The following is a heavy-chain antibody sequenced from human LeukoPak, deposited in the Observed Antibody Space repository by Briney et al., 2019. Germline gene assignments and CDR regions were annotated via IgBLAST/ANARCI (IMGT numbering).Heavy chain of an antibody. V-gene: IGHV4-59*01. CDR2: IYYSGST. J-gene: IGHJ6*02. CDR1: GGSISSYY. CDR3: ARDRDYYGMDV. Sequence: SETLSLTCTVSGGSISSYYWSWIRQPPGKGLEWIGYIYYSGSTNYNPSLKSRVTTSVDTSKNQFSLKLSSVTAADTAVYYCARDRDYYGMDVWGQGTTVTVSS.